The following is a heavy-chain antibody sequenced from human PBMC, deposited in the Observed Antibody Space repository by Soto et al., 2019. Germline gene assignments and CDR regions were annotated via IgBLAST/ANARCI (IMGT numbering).Heavy chain of an antibody. CDR1: GFTFDDYA. CDR2: ISWNSGNI. J-gene: IGHJ4*02. D-gene: IGHD5-18*01. V-gene: IGHV3-9*01. CDR3: VRSKGGYSYGTRFDY. Sequence: EVQLEESGGALVQPGRSLRLSCAASGFTFDDYAMHWVRQVLGKGLEWVSSISWNSGNIGYADSVKGRFTTSRDNAKNFLYLQMNSQRPEDTALYYWVRSKGGYSYGTRFDYWGQGTLVTVSS.